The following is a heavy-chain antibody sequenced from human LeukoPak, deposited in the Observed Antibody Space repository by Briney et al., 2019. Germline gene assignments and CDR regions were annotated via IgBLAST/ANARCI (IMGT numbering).Heavy chain of an antibody. CDR3: ARGRWYSSGWYYFDY. CDR2: IIHSGST. J-gene: IGHJ4*02. Sequence: PSGTLSLTCDVSGGYISSSNWRSRVRHPPWKGLEWIGEIIHSGSTNYNPSLKSRVTISVDKSKNQFSLKLSSVTAADTAVYYCARGRWYSSGWYYFDYWGRGTLVTVPS. V-gene: IGHV4-4*02. CDR1: GGYISSSNW. D-gene: IGHD6-19*01.